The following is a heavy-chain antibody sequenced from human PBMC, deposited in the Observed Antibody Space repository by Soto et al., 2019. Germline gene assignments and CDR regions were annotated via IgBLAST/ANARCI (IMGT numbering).Heavy chain of an antibody. Sequence: SVTLSLTCTVSGGSIRGYYWSWIRQPPGKGLEWIGYMYNTGSTVYNPSFKSRVTISVDTSKNQFSLKLNSVTAADTAVYYCARDLWGYCGTDCYPLDVWGQGTTVT. CDR2: MYNTGST. CDR3: ARDLWGYCGTDCYPLDV. V-gene: IGHV4-59*01. D-gene: IGHD2-21*02. CDR1: GGSIRGYY. J-gene: IGHJ6*02.